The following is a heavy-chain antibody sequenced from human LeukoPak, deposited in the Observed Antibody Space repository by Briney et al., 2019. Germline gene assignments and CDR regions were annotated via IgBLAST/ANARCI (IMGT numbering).Heavy chain of an antibody. CDR2: IYPGDSDI. CDR3: ARHMYYYDRLDAFDI. J-gene: IGHJ3*02. Sequence: GESLKISCKGSGYSFANYWIAWVRQMPGKGLEWMGIIYPGDSDIRYSPSFQGQVTISADKSISTAYLQWSSLKASDTAMYYCARHMYYYDRLDAFDIWGQGTMVTVSS. V-gene: IGHV5-51*01. D-gene: IGHD3-22*01. CDR1: GYSFANYW.